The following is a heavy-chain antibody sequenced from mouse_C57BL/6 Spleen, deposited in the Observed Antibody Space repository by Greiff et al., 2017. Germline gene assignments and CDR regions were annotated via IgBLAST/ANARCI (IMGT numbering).Heavy chain of an antibody. Sequence: VHVKQSGAELVKPGASVKISCKASGYAFSSYWMNWVKQRPGKGLEWIGQIYPGDGDTNYTGKFKGKATLPADKSSSTAYMQLSSLTSASSEVSFCESVGGNYRFAYWGQGTLVTVSA. CDR1: GYAFSSYW. V-gene: IGHV1-80*01. D-gene: IGHD2-1*01. CDR2: IYPGDGDT. J-gene: IGHJ3*01. CDR3: ESVGGNYRFAY.